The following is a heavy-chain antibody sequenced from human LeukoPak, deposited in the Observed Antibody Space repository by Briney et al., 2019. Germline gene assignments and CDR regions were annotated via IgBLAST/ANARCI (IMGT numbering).Heavy chain of an antibody. CDR2: VSLEGVR. V-gene: IGHV4-4*02. CDR3: SRENGAFSPFGY. J-gene: IGHJ4*02. D-gene: IGHD2-8*01. CDR1: GXSIXTXXX. Sequence: SETLSLTCGVSGXSIXTXXXXXXXXQFXXXXXQXXGEVSLEGVRNXNPSLTSRVTMSLDRAKNLLSLNLNSVTAADTAXYXCSRENGAFSPFGYWGQGILVTV.